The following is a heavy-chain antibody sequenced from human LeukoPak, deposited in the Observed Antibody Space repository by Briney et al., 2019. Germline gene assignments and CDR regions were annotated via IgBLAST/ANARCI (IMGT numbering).Heavy chain of an antibody. D-gene: IGHD6-19*01. V-gene: IGHV3-21*01. CDR3: ARRIAVADNYFDY. CDR2: ISNSSSYI. Sequence: GGSLRLSCAASGFTFSSYSMNWVRQAPGKWLEWVSSISNSSSYIYYADSVKGRFTISRDNAKNSLYLQMNSLRAEDTGVYYCARRIAVADNYFDYWGQGTLVTVSS. CDR1: GFTFSSYS. J-gene: IGHJ4*02.